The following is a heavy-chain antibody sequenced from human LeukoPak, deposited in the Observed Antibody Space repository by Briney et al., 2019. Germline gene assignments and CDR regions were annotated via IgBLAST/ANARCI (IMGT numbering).Heavy chain of an antibody. Sequence: SETLSLTCTVSGGSISGYYWSWIRQPPGKGLEWIGYIYYSGSPYYNPSLKSRLTISVDTSKNQFSLKLSSVTAADTAVYYCASGYDSSGYLTYWGQGTLVTVSS. CDR1: GGSISGYY. V-gene: IGHV4-59*12. D-gene: IGHD3-22*01. J-gene: IGHJ4*02. CDR2: IYYSGSP. CDR3: ASGYDSSGYLTY.